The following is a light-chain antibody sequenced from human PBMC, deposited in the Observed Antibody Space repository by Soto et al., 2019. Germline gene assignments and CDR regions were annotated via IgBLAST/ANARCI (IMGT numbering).Light chain of an antibody. Sequence: EIVLTQSPGTLSLSPGERATLSCRASQSVGSDFLAWYQQRPGQPPRILIFGASGRATGIPDRFSGSGSGTDFTLTISSLEPEDFAVYYCQQRSNWAFGQGTKVDIK. V-gene: IGKV3D-20*02. J-gene: IGKJ1*01. CDR3: QQRSNWA. CDR1: QSVGSDF. CDR2: GAS.